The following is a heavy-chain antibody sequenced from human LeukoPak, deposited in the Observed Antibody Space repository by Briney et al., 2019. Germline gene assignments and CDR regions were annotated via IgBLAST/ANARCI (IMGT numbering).Heavy chain of an antibody. V-gene: IGHV4-34*01. D-gene: IGHD6-19*01. J-gene: IGHJ4*02. CDR1: GGSFSGYY. Sequence: SETLSLTCAVYGGSFSGYYWTWIRQPPGKGLEWIGEINHSGSTNYNPSLKSRVTISVDTSKNQFSLKLSSVTAADTSVYYCARESHRPLIYSSGWYDYWGQGTLVTVSS. CDR2: INHSGST. CDR3: ARESHRPLIYSSGWYDY.